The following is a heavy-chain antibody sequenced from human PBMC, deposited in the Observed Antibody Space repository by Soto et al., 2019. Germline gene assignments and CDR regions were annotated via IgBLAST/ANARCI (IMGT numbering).Heavy chain of an antibody. V-gene: IGHV4-59*01. Sequence: SETLSLTCTVSGGSISSYYWSWIRQPPGKGLEWIGYIYYSGSTNYNPSLKSRVTISVDTSKNQFPLKLSSVTAADTAVYYCARNGRSSGWAYYFDYWGQGTLGTVSS. CDR3: ARNGRSSGWAYYFDY. CDR2: IYYSGST. J-gene: IGHJ4*02. CDR1: GGSISSYY. D-gene: IGHD6-19*01.